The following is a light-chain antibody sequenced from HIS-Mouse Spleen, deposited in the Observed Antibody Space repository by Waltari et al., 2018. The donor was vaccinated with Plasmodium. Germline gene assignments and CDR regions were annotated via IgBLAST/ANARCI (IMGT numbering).Light chain of an antibody. Sequence: SYELTQPPSVSVSPGQPARITCSGDALPKKCAYWYQQKSGQAPVLVIYEDSKRPSGIPERFSGSSSGTMATLTISGAQVEDEADYYCYSTDSGGNHRVFGGGTKLTVL. CDR1: ALPKKC. CDR2: EDS. J-gene: IGLJ3*02. V-gene: IGLV3-10*01. CDR3: YSTDSGGNHRV.